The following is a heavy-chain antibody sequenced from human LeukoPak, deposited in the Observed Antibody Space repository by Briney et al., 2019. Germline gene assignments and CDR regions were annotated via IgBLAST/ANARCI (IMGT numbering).Heavy chain of an antibody. CDR3: ARDQAPFLYRGYMDV. D-gene: IGHD1-26*01. CDR1: GYTFTGYY. V-gene: IGHV1-2*02. Sequence: GASVKVSCNASGYTFTGYYMHWVRQAPGQGLEWMGWINPNSGGTNYAQKFQGRVTMTRDTSISTAYMEPSRLRSDDTAVYYCARDQAPFLYRGYMDVWGKGTTVTVSS. J-gene: IGHJ6*03. CDR2: INPNSGGT.